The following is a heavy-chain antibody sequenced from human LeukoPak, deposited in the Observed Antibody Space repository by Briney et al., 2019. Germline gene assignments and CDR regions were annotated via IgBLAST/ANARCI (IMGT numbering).Heavy chain of an antibody. Sequence: SETLSLTCAVYGGSFSGYYWSWIRQPPGKGLEWIGEINHSGSTNYSPSLKSRVTISVDTSKNQFSLKLSSVTAADTAVYYCARFRYSNYFDYWGQGTLVTVSS. CDR1: GGSFSGYY. J-gene: IGHJ4*02. V-gene: IGHV4-34*01. CDR3: ARFRYSNYFDY. D-gene: IGHD4-4*01. CDR2: INHSGST.